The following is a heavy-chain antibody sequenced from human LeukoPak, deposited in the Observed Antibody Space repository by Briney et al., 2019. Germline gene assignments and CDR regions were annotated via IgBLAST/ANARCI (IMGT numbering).Heavy chain of an antibody. J-gene: IGHJ6*03. CDR1: GGSFSGYY. D-gene: IGHD1-1*01. V-gene: IGHV4-34*01. Sequence: SETLSLTCAVYGGSFSGYYWSWIRQPPGKGLEWIGEINHSGSTNYNPSLKSRVTISVDTSKNQFSLKLSSVTAADTAVYYCARVANWYRFYYYYYYMDVWGKGTTVTVSS. CDR2: INHSGST. CDR3: ARVANWYRFYYYYYYMDV.